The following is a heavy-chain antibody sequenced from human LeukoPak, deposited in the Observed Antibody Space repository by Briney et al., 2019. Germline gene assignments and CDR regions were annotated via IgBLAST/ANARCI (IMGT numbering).Heavy chain of an antibody. J-gene: IGHJ4*02. CDR1: GYTFTSYG. CDR2: ISAYNGNT. V-gene: IGHV1-18*01. Sequence: GSVQVSCKASGYTFTSYGISWVRQAPGQGLEWMGWISAYNGNTNYAQKLQGRVTMTTDTSTSTAYMELRSLRSDDTAVYYCARDGSIAVAGTGGYWGQGTLVTVSS. D-gene: IGHD6-19*01. CDR3: ARDGSIAVAGTGGY.